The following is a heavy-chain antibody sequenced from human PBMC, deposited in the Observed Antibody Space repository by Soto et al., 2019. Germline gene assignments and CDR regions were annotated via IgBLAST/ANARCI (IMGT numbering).Heavy chain of an antibody. Sequence: QAHLVESGGGVVQPGRSLRLSCAASGFTFTSYGMHWVRQAPGTRLEWVAVISYDGGLKHYADSVKGRVTISRDNSKNMVLLQMNSLRAEDTAVYYCVSDRGYGHASVPYSWGQGTLVSVSS. V-gene: IGHV3-30*03. CDR2: ISYDGGLK. CDR1: GFTFTSYG. CDR3: VSDRGYGHASVPYS. J-gene: IGHJ4*02. D-gene: IGHD5-18*01.